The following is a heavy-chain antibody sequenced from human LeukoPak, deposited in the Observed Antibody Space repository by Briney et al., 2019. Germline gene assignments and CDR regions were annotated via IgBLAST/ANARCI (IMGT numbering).Heavy chain of an antibody. CDR1: GGSISSSNYY. CDR2: IFYSGNT. CDR3: ARHVYYHDSSGYYYYFDY. V-gene: IGHV4-39*01. D-gene: IGHD3-22*01. Sequence: SETLSLTCTVSGGSISSSNYYWGWIRQPPGKGLEWIGSIFYSGNTYYNPSLNSRVTISVDTSRNQFSLKLSSVTAADMAVYYCARHVYYHDSSGYYYYFDYWGQGSLVTVSS. J-gene: IGHJ4*02.